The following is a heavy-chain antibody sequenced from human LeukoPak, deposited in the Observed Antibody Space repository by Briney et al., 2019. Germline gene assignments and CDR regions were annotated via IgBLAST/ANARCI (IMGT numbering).Heavy chain of an antibody. Sequence: GASVKVSCKASGYTFTSYGISWVRQAPGQGLEWMGWISAYNVNTNYAQKLQGRVTMTTDTSTSTAYMELRSLRSDDTAVYYCARPRYCSGGSCRYNWFDPWGQGTLVTVSS. J-gene: IGHJ5*02. CDR1: GYTFTSYG. V-gene: IGHV1-18*01. D-gene: IGHD2-15*01. CDR2: ISAYNVNT. CDR3: ARPRYCSGGSCRYNWFDP.